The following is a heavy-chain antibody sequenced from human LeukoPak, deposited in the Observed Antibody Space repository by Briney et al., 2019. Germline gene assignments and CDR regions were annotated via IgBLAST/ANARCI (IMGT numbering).Heavy chain of an antibody. Sequence: PSETLSLTCTVSGGSISSGGYYWSWIRQHPGKGLEWIGYNYYSGRTYYNPSLRSRVTISVDTSKNQFSLKLSSVTAADTAVYYCARGDKYWTLFDYGGQGTLVTVSS. V-gene: IGHV4-31*03. J-gene: IGHJ4*02. D-gene: IGHD2/OR15-2a*01. CDR2: NYYSGRT. CDR1: GGSISSGGYY. CDR3: ARGDKYWTLFDY.